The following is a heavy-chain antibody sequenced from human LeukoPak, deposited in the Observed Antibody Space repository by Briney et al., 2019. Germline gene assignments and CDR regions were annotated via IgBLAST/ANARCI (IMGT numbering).Heavy chain of an antibody. V-gene: IGHV3-30*18. CDR2: ISYDGSNK. CDR1: GFSFSRFG. Sequence: GSLRLSCAASGFSFSRFGMTWVRQAPGKGLEWVAVISYDGSNKYYADSVKGRFTISRDNGKDTLYLQVNSLRAEDTAVYCCAKAPGSSGYYGPFDYWGQGSLVTVSS. CDR3: AKAPGSSGYYGPFDY. J-gene: IGHJ4*02. D-gene: IGHD3-22*01.